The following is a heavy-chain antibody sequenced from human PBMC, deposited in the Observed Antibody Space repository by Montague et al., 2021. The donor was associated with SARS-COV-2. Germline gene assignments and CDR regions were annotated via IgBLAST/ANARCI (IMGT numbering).Heavy chain of an antibody. V-gene: IGHV4-34*01. Sequence: SETLSLTCAVYAGSFSGYSWSWIRQPPGKGLEWIGEINHSGSTNYNPSLKSRVTISVDTPKNQFSLQLNSVTPEDTAIYYCTSGREGNYNVMDVWGQGTTVTVSS. CDR2: INHSGST. CDR3: TSGREGNYNVMDV. CDR1: AGSFSGYS. J-gene: IGHJ6*02. D-gene: IGHD3-10*01.